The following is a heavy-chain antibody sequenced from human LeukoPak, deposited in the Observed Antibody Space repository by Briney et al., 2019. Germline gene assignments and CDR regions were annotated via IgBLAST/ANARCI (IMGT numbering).Heavy chain of an antibody. J-gene: IGHJ4*02. D-gene: IGHD2-15*01. CDR1: GYTFTSYG. CDR3: ARGSLRGPFDY. CDR2: ISAYNGNT. Sequence: EASVKVSCMASGYTFTSYGISWARQAPGQGLEWMGWISAYNGNTNYAQKLQGRVTMTTDTSTSTAYMGRRSLRSDDTAVYYCARGSLRGPFDYWGQGTLVTVSS. V-gene: IGHV1-18*01.